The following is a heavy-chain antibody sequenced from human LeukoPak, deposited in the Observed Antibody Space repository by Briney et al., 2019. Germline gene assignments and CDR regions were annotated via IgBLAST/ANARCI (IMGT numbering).Heavy chain of an antibody. Sequence: GASVKVSCNASRYTFTSYGISWVRQAPGQGLEWMGWISAYNGNTNYAQKLQGRVTMTTDTSTSTAYMELRSLRSDDTAVYYCARDFLYSSGRYEGYWGQGTLVTVSS. CDR3: ARDFLYSSGRYEGY. CDR2: ISAYNGNT. CDR1: RYTFTSYG. D-gene: IGHD6-19*01. J-gene: IGHJ4*02. V-gene: IGHV1-18*01.